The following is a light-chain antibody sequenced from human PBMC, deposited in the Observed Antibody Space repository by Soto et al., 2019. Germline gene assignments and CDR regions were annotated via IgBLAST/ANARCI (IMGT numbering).Light chain of an antibody. CDR3: QQTFRARS. CDR2: AAS. V-gene: IGKV1-39*01. CDR1: QSISGY. J-gene: IGKJ1*01. Sequence: DIQMTQSPASLSASVGDRVTISCRASQSISGYLNWYQQKPGKAPELLIYAASTLQSGVPSRFSGSGSGTEFTLTISSLQPEDFATDYCQQTFRARSFGQGTRVQI.